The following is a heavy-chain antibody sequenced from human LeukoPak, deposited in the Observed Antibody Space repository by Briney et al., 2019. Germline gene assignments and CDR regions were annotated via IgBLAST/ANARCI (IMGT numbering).Heavy chain of an antibody. CDR3: VKAAGSGWHTPFDN. Sequence: GGSLRLSCAASGFRFSSFVLHWVRQAPGKGLEWVSGITGSGGSTYYVDSVKGRINISRDNSKNTLYLQMNTLRAEDTAVYFCVKAAGSGWHTPFDNWGQGTLVTVSS. CDR2: ITGSGGST. D-gene: IGHD6-19*01. V-gene: IGHV3-23*01. J-gene: IGHJ4*02. CDR1: GFRFSSFV.